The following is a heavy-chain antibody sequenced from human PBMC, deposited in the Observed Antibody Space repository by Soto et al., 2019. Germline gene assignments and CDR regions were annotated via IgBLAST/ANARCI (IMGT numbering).Heavy chain of an antibody. CDR1: GFTFNNYS. V-gene: IGHV3-48*02. CDR3: ERSSGSMGY. D-gene: IGHD6-19*01. Sequence: EVQLVESGGGLVQPGGSLRLSCAASGFTFNNYSMNWVRQAPGKGLEWVSYISSTRSAIYYVDSVKGRFTISRDNAKNSLYLQMNSLRDEDTAVYYCERSSGSMGYWGQGTLVTVSS. J-gene: IGHJ4*02. CDR2: ISSTRSAI.